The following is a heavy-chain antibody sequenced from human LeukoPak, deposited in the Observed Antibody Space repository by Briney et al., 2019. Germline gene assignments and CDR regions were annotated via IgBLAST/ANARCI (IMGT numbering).Heavy chain of an antibody. J-gene: IGHJ3*02. Sequence: SVKVSCKASGGTFSSYAISWVRQAPGQGLEWMGGIIPIFGTANYAQKFQGRVTITADESTSTAYMELSSLRSEDTAVYYCARERVVVPEVNAFDIWGQGTMVTVSS. D-gene: IGHD2-2*01. CDR2: IIPIFGTA. CDR1: GGTFSSYA. V-gene: IGHV1-69*13. CDR3: ARERVVVPEVNAFDI.